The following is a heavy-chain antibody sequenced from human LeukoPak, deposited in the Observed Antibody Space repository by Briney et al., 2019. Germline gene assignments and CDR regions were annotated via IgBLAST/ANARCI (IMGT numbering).Heavy chain of an antibody. V-gene: IGHV1-46*01. J-gene: IGHJ3*02. CDR1: GYTFTTDY. CDR2: INPSGGTT. D-gene: IGHD5-24*01. CDR3: ARGGGDGYNYDAFDI. Sequence: ASVKVSCKASGYTFTTDYIHWVRQAPGQGLEWMGIINPSGGTTNYAQNFQGRVTLTRDTSTSTAYMELSSLRSEDTAVYYCARGGGDGYNYDAFDIWGQGTMVTVSS.